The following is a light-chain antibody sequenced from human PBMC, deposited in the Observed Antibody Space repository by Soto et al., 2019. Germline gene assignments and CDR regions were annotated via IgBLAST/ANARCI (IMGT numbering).Light chain of an antibody. V-gene: IGKV1-39*01. CDR1: QNIDMY. CDR3: QQYNTYPWT. CDR2: GTS. J-gene: IGKJ1*01. Sequence: DIHMTQSPSSLSASVGDTVTITCRASQNIDMYLNWYQQKPGTAPKLLVYGTSTLQVGVPSRFSGSGWGTDFTLTISSVQPDDFATYYCQQYNTYPWTFGQGTKVDIK.